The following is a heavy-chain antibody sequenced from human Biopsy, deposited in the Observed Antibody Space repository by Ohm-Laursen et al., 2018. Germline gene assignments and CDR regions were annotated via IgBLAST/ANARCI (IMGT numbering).Heavy chain of an antibody. D-gene: IGHD3-22*01. CDR3: ARDRGFYSDRTVPGYFDL. Sequence: SETLSFTCTVSGDSISSYYWSWIRQPPGKGLEWIGYVYYTGSTDYNPSLQSRVTISVDTSKNHFSLRLRSVTPADTAIYYCARDRGFYSDRTVPGYFDLWDRGTLVTVSS. J-gene: IGHJ2*01. V-gene: IGHV4-59*01. CDR2: VYYTGST. CDR1: GDSISSYY.